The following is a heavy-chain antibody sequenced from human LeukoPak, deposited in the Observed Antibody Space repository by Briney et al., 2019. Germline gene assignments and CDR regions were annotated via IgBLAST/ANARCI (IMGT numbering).Heavy chain of an antibody. CDR1: GYTFTGYN. D-gene: IGHD6-13*01. CDR2: INPNSGGT. J-gene: IGHJ4*02. V-gene: IGHV1-2*02. Sequence: ALVKVSCKASGYTFTGYNMHWVRQAPGQGLEWMGWINPNSGGTNYAQKFQGRVTMTRDTSINTAYMELSRLRSDDTAVYYCARDDLGSPAAAGYWGQGTLVTVSS. CDR3: ARDDLGSPAAAGY.